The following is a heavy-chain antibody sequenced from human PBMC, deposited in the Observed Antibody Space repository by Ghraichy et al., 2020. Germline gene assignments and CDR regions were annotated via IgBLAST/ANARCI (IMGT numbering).Heavy chain of an antibody. CDR1: GFTFTSSA. D-gene: IGHD2-21*02. CDR3: AAGAVVVTAIPDAFDI. J-gene: IGHJ3*02. CDR2: IVVGSGNT. Sequence: SVKVSCKASGFTFTSSAVQWVRQARGQRLEWIGWIVVGSGNTNYAQKFQERVTITRDMSTSTAYMELSSLRSEDTAVYYCAAGAVVVTAIPDAFDIWGQGTMVTVSS. V-gene: IGHV1-58*01.